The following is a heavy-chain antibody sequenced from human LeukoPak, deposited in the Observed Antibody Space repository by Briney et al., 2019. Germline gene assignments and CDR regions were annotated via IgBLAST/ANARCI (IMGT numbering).Heavy chain of an antibody. V-gene: IGHV3-23*01. Sequence: PGGSLRLSCAASGFTFSSYAMSWVRQAPGKGLEWVSAISGSGGSTYYADSVKGRFTISRDNSKNTLYLQMNSLSAEDTAVFYCARGVRDTSGYSYYFDYWGQGTLVTVSS. CDR2: ISGSGGST. J-gene: IGHJ4*02. D-gene: IGHD3-22*01. CDR1: GFTFSSYA. CDR3: ARGVRDTSGYSYYFDY.